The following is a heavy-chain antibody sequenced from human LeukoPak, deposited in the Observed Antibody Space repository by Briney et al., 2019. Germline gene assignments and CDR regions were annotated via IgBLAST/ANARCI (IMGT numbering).Heavy chain of an antibody. CDR2: IWYDGSNK. Sequence: PGRSLRLSCAASGFTFSDYAMHWVRQVPGKGLEWVAVIWYDGSNKYHADSVKGRFTISRDNSKNTLYLEMNSLKAEDTAVYYCAREGKAAGTSGWIDPWGQGTLVTVSS. D-gene: IGHD6-13*01. CDR1: GFTFSDYA. J-gene: IGHJ5*02. CDR3: AREGKAAGTSGWIDP. V-gene: IGHV3-33*01.